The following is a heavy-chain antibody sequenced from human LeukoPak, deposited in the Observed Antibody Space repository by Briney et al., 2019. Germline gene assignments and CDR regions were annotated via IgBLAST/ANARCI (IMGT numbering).Heavy chain of an antibody. CDR1: GFTFSSNW. J-gene: IGHJ4*02. CDR3: ARDRDCGDGGCYPHFDY. D-gene: IGHD2-15*01. V-gene: IGHV3-7*01. Sequence: GGSLRLSCAASGFTFSSNWMSWVRQTPGKGLEWVANIRQDGSDKYYMDSVKGRFTISRDNAKNSLSLQMNSLRVEDTAVYYCARDRDCGDGGCYPHFDYWGQGVRVTVSS. CDR2: IRQDGSDK.